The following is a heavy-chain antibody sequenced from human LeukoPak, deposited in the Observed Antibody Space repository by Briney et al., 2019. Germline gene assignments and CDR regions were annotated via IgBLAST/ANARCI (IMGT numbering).Heavy chain of an antibody. CDR1: GFTVSSDY. J-gene: IGHJ4*02. D-gene: IGHD3-10*01. CDR3: ARQTPEYYFGSGRKFDS. Sequence: GGSLRLSCSVSGFTVSSDYVGWVRQAPGKGLEWVSVVYPRGQTYYADSVKGRFTLSRDTLNNTLHLQMNSLRVEDTAVYYCARQTPEYYFGSGRKFDSWGQGTLVTVSS. V-gene: IGHV3-66*04. CDR2: VYPRGQT.